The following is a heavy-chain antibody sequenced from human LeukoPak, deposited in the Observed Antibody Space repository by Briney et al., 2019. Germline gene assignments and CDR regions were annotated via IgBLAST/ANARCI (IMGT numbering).Heavy chain of an antibody. Sequence: GGSLRLSCAASGFTFSSYWMHWVRQAPGKGLMWVSRINSDGSSTSYADSVKGRFTISRDNAKNTLYLQMNSLRAEDTAVYYCARRIAAAAAPYYFDYWGQGTLVTVSS. D-gene: IGHD6-13*01. CDR2: INSDGSST. CDR3: ARRIAAAAAPYYFDY. CDR1: GFTFSSYW. J-gene: IGHJ4*02. V-gene: IGHV3-74*01.